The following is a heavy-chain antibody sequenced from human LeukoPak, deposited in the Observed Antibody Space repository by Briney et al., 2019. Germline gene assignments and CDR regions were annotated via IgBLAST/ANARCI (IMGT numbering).Heavy chain of an antibody. J-gene: IGHJ4*02. D-gene: IGHD6-19*01. CDR3: AKIEGSGWYERDC. Sequence: GGSLRLSCAASGFTFSSYWMNWVRQAPGKGLKWVANIKQDGSVKNYVDSVKGRFTISRDNAKNSLYLQMNSLRAEDTAVYYCAKIEGSGWYERDCWGQGTLVTVSS. V-gene: IGHV3-7*03. CDR1: GFTFSSYW. CDR2: IKQDGSVK.